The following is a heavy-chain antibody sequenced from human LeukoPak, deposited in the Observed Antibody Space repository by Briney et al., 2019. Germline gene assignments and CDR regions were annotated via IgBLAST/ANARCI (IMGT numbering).Heavy chain of an antibody. D-gene: IGHD3-16*01. CDR2: ISGGGVTT. CDR3: ARNQQLGGHSYYYYGMDV. Sequence: GGPLRLSCVGSGFTSIAYALTWARQAPGKGLEWVSGISGGGVTTYYADSVKGRFTISRDNSKNTLYLQMNSLRADDTAIYYCARNQQLGGHSYYYYGMDVWGQGTTVTVSS. J-gene: IGHJ6*02. V-gene: IGHV3-23*01. CDR1: GFTSIAYA.